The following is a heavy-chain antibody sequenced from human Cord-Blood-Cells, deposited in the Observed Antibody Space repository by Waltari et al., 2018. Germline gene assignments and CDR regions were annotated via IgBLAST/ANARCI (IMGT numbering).Heavy chain of an antibody. D-gene: IGHD6-19*01. V-gene: IGHV3-53*01. CDR1: GFNVSCNS. Sequence: VQLVESGGGLIQPGCYLRLSCAAYGFNVSCNSMSWVRQAPGKVLSWGSVIYSGVSTYYADSVKGRFTISRDNSKNTLYRQMNSLRAEDTAVYYCSAGSSGWYDYWGQGTLVTVSS. CDR3: SAGSSGWYDY. CDR2: IYSGVST. J-gene: IGHJ4*02.